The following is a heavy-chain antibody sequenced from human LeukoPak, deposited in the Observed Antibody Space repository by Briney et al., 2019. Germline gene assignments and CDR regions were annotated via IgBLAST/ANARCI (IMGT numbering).Heavy chain of an antibody. V-gene: IGHV4-34*01. J-gene: IGHJ4*02. D-gene: IGHD6-6*01. CDR3: ARGGVYSSSSGSDFDY. Sequence: SETLSLTCAVYGGSFSGYYWNWIRQPPGKGLEWIGEINHSGSTNYNPSLKSRVTISVDTSKNQFSLKLSSVTAADTAVYYCARGGVYSSSSGSDFDYWGQGTLVTVSS. CDR2: INHSGST. CDR1: GGSFSGYY.